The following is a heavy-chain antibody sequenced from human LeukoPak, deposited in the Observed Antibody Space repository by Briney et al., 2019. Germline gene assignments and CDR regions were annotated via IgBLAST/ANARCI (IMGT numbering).Heavy chain of an antibody. Sequence: SVKVSCKASGGTFSSYAISWVRQAPGQGLEWMGGIIPIFGTANYAQKFQGRDTMTEDTSTDTAYMELSSLRSEDTAVYYCATAVRGYFQHWGQGTLVTVSS. CDR3: ATAVRGYFQH. D-gene: IGHD3-10*01. CDR1: GGTFSSYA. J-gene: IGHJ1*01. V-gene: IGHV1-69*06. CDR2: IIPIFGTA.